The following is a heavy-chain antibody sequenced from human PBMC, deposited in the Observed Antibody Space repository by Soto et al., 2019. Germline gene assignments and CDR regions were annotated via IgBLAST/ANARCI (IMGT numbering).Heavy chain of an antibody. Sequence: EVQLVESGGDLVQPGGSPRLSCAASGFTFSDHYMDWVRQPPGKGLEWVGRIRKKANSYTTEYAASVKGRFTISRDDSKNSLYLQMNSLKTEDTAVYYCARVVIVATSYYFDYWGQGTLVTVSS. CDR1: GFTFSDHY. J-gene: IGHJ4*02. V-gene: IGHV3-72*01. D-gene: IGHD5-12*01. CDR2: IRKKANSYTT. CDR3: ARVVIVATSYYFDY.